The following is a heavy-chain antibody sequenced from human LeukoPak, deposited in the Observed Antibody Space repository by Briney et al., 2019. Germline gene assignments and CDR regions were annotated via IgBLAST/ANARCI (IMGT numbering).Heavy chain of an antibody. V-gene: IGHV1-69*06. CDR2: IIPIFGTA. D-gene: IGHD6-19*01. J-gene: IGHJ4*02. CDR1: GGTFSSYA. Sequence: SVKVSCKASGGTFSSYAISWVRQAPGQGLEWMGGIIPIFGTANYAQKFQGRVTLTGDTSASTAYMELSSLRSEDTAVYYCAKGTWTRGSGWYYYDYWGQGTLVTVSS. CDR3: AKGTWTRGSGWYYYDY.